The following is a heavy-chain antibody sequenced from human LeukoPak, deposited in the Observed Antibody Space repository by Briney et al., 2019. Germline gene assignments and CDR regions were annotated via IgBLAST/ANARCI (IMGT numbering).Heavy chain of an antibody. CDR1: GGTFSSYA. CDR3: ARDQGLTAPPPYGLDV. CDR2: IIPIFGTA. D-gene: IGHD5-18*01. Sequence: SVKVSCKASGGTFSSYAISWVRQAPGQGLEWMGGIIPIFGTANYAQKFQGRVTTTADESTSTAYMELSSLRSEDAAVYYCARDQGLTAPPPYGLDVWGQGTTVIVSS. V-gene: IGHV1-69*13. J-gene: IGHJ6*02.